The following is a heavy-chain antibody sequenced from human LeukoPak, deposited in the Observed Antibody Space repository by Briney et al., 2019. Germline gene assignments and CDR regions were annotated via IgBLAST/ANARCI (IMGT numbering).Heavy chain of an antibody. CDR3: ARVNSHYDSRGYVLLAYSFGY. J-gene: IGHJ4*02. Sequence: ASVKVSCKASGYTFTNYNIHWVRQAPGQGLEWMGIINPSVGSTSYAQKYQGRVTMTRDMSTSTVYMDLSSLRSEDPAVYYCARVNSHYDSRGYVLLAYSFGYWGQGTWSPCPQ. D-gene: IGHD3-22*01. CDR2: INPSVGST. V-gene: IGHV1-46*01. CDR1: GYTFTNYN.